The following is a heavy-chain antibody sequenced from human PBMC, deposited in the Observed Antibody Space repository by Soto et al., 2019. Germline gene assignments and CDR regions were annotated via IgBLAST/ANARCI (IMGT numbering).Heavy chain of an antibody. J-gene: IGHJ4*02. CDR2: INAGNGNT. V-gene: IGHV1-3*01. D-gene: IGHD1-26*01. CDR1: GYTSTSYA. Sequence: ASVKVSCKASGYTSTSYAMHWVRQAPGQRLEWMGWINAGNGNTKYSQKFQGRVTITRDTSASTAYMELSSLRSEDTAVYYCARVGLGLPFDYWGQGTLVTVSS. CDR3: ARVGLGLPFDY.